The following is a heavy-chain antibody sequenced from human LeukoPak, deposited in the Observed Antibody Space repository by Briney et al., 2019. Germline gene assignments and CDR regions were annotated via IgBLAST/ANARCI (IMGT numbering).Heavy chain of an antibody. V-gene: IGHV4-34*01. Sequence: PSETLSLTCAVYGGSFSGYYWSWIRQPPGKGLEWIGEINHSGSTNYNPSLKSRVTISVDTSKNQFSLKLSSVTAADTAVYYCARINWGREYYFDYWGQGTLVTVSS. CDR1: GGSFSGYY. D-gene: IGHD7-27*01. CDR2: INHSGST. J-gene: IGHJ4*02. CDR3: ARINWGREYYFDY.